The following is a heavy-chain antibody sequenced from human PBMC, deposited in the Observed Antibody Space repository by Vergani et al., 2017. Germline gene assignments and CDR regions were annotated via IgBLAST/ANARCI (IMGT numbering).Heavy chain of an antibody. D-gene: IGHD2-15*01. CDR3: ARGGYCSGGSCYPGGYYYYGMDV. Sequence: QVQLVQSGAEVKKPGSSVKVSCKASGGTFSSYTISWVRQAPGQGLEWMGRIIPILTITNYAQKFQGRVTITADKSTSTAYMELSSLKSEDTAVYYCARGGYCSGGSCYPGGYYYYGMDVWGQGTTVTVSS. V-gene: IGHV1-69*02. CDR1: GGTFSSYT. CDR2: IIPILTIT. J-gene: IGHJ6*02.